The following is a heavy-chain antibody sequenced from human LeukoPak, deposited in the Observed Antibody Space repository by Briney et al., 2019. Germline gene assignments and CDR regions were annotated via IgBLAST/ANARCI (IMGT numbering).Heavy chain of an antibody. CDR3: ARGAVIPIVVVPAAIRYFDY. Sequence: SETLSLTCIVSGGSISSGDHYWSWLRQPPGKGLEWIGYIYDSGSTYYNPSLKSRVTISVDTSKNHFSLNLSSVTAADTAMYYCARGAVIPIVVVPAAIRYFDYWGQGTLVTVSS. D-gene: IGHD2-2*02. V-gene: IGHV4-30-4*01. CDR1: GGSISSGDHY. CDR2: IYDSGST. J-gene: IGHJ4*02.